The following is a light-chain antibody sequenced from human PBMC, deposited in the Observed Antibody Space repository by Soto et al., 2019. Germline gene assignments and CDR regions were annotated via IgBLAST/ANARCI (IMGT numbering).Light chain of an antibody. J-gene: IGKJ4*01. CDR3: QQYNTWPPGIT. CDR2: GAS. Sequence: ETVMTQSPATLSVSPGERATISCRASQSVSSNLAWYQQKPGQPPRLLIYGASARATGIPARFSGSGSGTEFTLTISSPPSEDFAIYYCQQYNTWPPGITFGGGTKVQIK. CDR1: QSVSSN. V-gene: IGKV3D-15*01.